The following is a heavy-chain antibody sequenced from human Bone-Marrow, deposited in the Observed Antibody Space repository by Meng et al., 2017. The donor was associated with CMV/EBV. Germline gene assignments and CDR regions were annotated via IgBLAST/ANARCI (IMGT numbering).Heavy chain of an antibody. J-gene: IGHJ2*01. Sequence: GGSLRRSCKGSGYSFTSYWIGWVRQMPGKGLEWMGIIYPSDSDTRYSPSFQGQVTISADKSISTAYLQWSSLKASDTAMYYCARHGFGQPRDWYFDLWGRGTLVTVSS. CDR2: IYPSDSDT. CDR1: GYSFTSYW. V-gene: IGHV5-51*01. CDR3: ARHGFGQPRDWYFDL. D-gene: IGHD3-16*01.